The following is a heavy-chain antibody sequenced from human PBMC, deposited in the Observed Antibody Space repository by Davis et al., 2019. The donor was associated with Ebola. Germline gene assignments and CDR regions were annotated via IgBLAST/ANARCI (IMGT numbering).Heavy chain of an antibody. Sequence: GESLKISCAVSGLSVNSNYINWVRQSPGKGLEWVSVIHSTGTTYYADSVKGRFTISRDDFANTIYLQMDNLRAEDTAIYYCARFDYWGQGTLVIVSS. V-gene: IGHV3-66*01. J-gene: IGHJ4*02. CDR1: GLSVNSNY. CDR2: IHSTGTT. CDR3: ARFDY.